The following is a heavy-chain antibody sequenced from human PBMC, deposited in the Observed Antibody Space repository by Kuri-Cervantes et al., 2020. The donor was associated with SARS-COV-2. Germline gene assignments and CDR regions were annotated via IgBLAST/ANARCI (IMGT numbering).Heavy chain of an antibody. CDR1: GFTFSSYG. CDR2: IWYDGSNK. V-gene: IGHV3-33*01. J-gene: IGHJ6*02. Sequence: GESLKISCAASGFTFSSYGMHWVRQAPGKGLEWVTVIWYDGSNKYYADSVKGRFTISRDNSKNTLHLQMNSLRAEDTAVYYCARQPDRRYGMDVWGQGTTVTVSS. CDR3: ARQPDRRYGMDV.